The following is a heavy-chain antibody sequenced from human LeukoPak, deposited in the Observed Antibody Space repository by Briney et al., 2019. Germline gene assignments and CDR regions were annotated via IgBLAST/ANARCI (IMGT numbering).Heavy chain of an antibody. CDR2: ISGSGGSA. D-gene: IGHD3-3*01. V-gene: IGHV3-23*01. J-gene: IGHJ6*04. CDR3: AKPRSGTGYYYGMDV. Sequence: GGSLRLSCAASGFTFSNYVMNWVRQAPGKGLEWVSAISGSGGSAYYADSVKGRSSISRDNSKNTLDLQMNSLRAEDTAVYYCAKPRSGTGYYYGMDVWGKGTTVTVSS. CDR1: GFTFSNYV.